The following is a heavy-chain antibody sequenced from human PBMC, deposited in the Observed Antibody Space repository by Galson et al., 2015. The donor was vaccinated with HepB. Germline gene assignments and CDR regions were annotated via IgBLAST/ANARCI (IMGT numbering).Heavy chain of an antibody. CDR1: GFSFRTFA. Sequence: SLRLSCATSGFSFRTFAMSWVRQAPGKGLEWVSSISGAGSPTYYADSVQGRFIISRDNSKNTMYLQMSSLRAEDTAIYYCAKGYSGTSSSLGDDWGQGTLVTVSS. J-gene: IGHJ4*02. CDR3: AKGYSGTSSSLGDD. CDR2: ISGAGSPT. D-gene: IGHD1-26*01. V-gene: IGHV3-23*01.